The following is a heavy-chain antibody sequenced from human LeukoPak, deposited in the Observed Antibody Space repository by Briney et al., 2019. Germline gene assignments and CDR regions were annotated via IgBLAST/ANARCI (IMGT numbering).Heavy chain of an antibody. CDR1: GFTVSSNS. J-gene: IGHJ4*02. CDR2: IYSDNT. D-gene: IGHD5-24*01. CDR3: AKDDIWLQFGD. V-gene: IGHV3-53*01. Sequence: GGSLRLSCTVSGFTVSSNSMSWVRQAPGKGLEWGSFIYSDNTHYSDSVRGRFTISRDNFKNTVYLQVNSLRDEDTAVYYCAKDDIWLQFGDWGQGTLVTVSS.